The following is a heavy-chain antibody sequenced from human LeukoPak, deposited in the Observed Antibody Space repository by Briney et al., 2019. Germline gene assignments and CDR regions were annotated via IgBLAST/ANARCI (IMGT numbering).Heavy chain of an antibody. D-gene: IGHD3-10*01. Sequence: SETLSLTCTVSGGSISSYYWSWIRQPPGKGLEWIGYIYYSGSTNYNPSLKSRVTISVDTSKNQFSLKLSSVTAADTAVYYRARVSYYYGSGSKLGVFDYWGQGTLVTVSS. CDR2: IYYSGST. CDR3: ARVSYYYGSGSKLGVFDY. CDR1: GGSISSYY. J-gene: IGHJ4*02. V-gene: IGHV4-59*01.